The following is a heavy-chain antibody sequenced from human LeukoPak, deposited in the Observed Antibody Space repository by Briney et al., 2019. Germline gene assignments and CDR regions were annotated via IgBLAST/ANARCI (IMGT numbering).Heavy chain of an antibody. V-gene: IGHV3-13*05. J-gene: IGHJ6*02. D-gene: IGHD1-26*01. CDR2: IGTAGDP. CDR1: GFIFSNYD. CDR3: ARGSAIVGATGHYNGMDV. Sequence: GGSLRLSCAASGFIFSNYDIHWVRQATGKGLEWVSGIGTAGDPYYPGSVKGRFTISRENAKNSLYLQMNSLRAGDTAVYYCARGSAIVGATGHYNGMDVWGQGTTVTVSS.